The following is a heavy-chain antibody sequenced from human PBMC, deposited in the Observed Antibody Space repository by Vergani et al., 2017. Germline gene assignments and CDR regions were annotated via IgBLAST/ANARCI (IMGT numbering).Heavy chain of an antibody. V-gene: IGHV1-69*04. CDR1: GGTFSSYA. CDR2: IIPILGIA. CDR3: AGGEYYDFWSGYYYGMDV. J-gene: IGHJ6*02. Sequence: QVQLVQSGAEVKKPGASVKVSCKASGGTFSSYAISWVRQAPGQGLEWMGRIIPILGIANYAQKFQGRVTITADKSTSTAYMELSSLSSEDTAVYYCAGGEYYDFWSGYYYGMDVWGQGTTVTVSS. D-gene: IGHD3-3*01.